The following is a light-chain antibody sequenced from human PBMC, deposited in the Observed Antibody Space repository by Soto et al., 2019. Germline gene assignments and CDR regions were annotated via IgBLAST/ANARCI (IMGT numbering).Light chain of an antibody. CDR3: AAWDDSLNGPV. J-gene: IGLJ3*02. Sequence: QSALTQPASVSGSPGQSITISCTGSSSDVGGYKYVSWYQQHPGKAPKLMIYEVSNRPSGVPDRFSGSKSGTSASLAISGLQSDDEADYYCAAWDDSLNGPVFGGGTKVTVL. CDR2: EVS. V-gene: IGLV2-14*01. CDR1: SSDVGGYKY.